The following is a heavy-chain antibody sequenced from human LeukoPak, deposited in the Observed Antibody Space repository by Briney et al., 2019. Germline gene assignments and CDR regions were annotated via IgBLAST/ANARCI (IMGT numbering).Heavy chain of an antibody. D-gene: IGHD3-10*01. J-gene: IGHJ6*02. Sequence: GGSLRLSCTASRFTFSSFAMSWARQAPGKGLEWVSTISASDGSTYYADSVKGRFTISRDNSKNTLYLQMNSLRAEDTAVYYCAKETMVRGVGYYYGMDVWGQGTTVTVSS. CDR1: RFTFSSFA. CDR2: ISASDGST. V-gene: IGHV3-23*01. CDR3: AKETMVRGVGYYYGMDV.